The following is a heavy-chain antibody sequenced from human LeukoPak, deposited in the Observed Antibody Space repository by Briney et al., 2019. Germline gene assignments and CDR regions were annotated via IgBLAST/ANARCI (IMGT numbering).Heavy chain of an antibody. V-gene: IGHV3-23*01. CDR1: GFTFSSYA. J-gene: IGHJ4*02. CDR2: ISGSGGST. CDR3: AKDHEYSRSHIGVRDFDY. Sequence: GGSLRLSCAASGFTFSSYAMSWVRQAPGKGLEWVSAISGSGGSTYYADSVKGRFTISRDNSKNTLYLQMNSLRAEDTAVYYCAKDHEYSRSHIGVRDFDYWGQGTLVTVSS. D-gene: IGHD1-26*01.